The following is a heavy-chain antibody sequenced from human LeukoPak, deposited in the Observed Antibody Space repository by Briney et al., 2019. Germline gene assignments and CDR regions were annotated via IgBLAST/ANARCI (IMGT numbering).Heavy chain of an antibody. V-gene: IGHV1-2*02. CDR2: INPNSGGT. Sequence: GASVTVSCKASGYTFTVYYMHWVRQAPGQGLEWMGWINPNSGGTNYAQKFQGRVTMTRDTSISTAYMELSRLRSDDTAVYYCARDGYGDYWFDPWGQGTLVTVSS. D-gene: IGHD4-17*01. CDR1: GYTFTVYY. CDR3: ARDGYGDYWFDP. J-gene: IGHJ5*02.